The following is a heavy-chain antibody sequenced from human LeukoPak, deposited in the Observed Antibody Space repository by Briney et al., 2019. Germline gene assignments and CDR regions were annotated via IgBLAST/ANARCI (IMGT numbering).Heavy chain of an antibody. J-gene: IGHJ4*02. CDR2: INPNSGGT. Sequence: ASVKVSFKASGYTFTGYYMHWVRQAPGQGLEWMGWINPNSGGTDYAQKFQGRVTMTRDTSISTAYMELSRLRSDDTAVYYCARAREELELHYWGQGTLVTVSS. CDR3: ARAREELELHY. D-gene: IGHD1-7*01. CDR1: GYTFTGYY. V-gene: IGHV1-2*02.